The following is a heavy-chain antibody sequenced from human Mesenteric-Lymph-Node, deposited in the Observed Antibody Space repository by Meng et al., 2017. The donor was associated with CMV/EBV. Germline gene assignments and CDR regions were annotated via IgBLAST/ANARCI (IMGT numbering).Heavy chain of an antibody. CDR1: GFTVSSEF. D-gene: IGHD6-6*01. J-gene: IGHJ4*02. V-gene: IGHV3-74*01. Sequence: GESLKISCAASGFTVSSEFMTWVRQAPGKGLEWVSRINSDGSSTSYADSVKGRFTISRDNAKNTLYLQMNSLRAEDTAVYYCARDPYAYSSSSSFDYWGQGTLVTVSS. CDR2: INSDGSST. CDR3: ARDPYAYSSSSSFDY.